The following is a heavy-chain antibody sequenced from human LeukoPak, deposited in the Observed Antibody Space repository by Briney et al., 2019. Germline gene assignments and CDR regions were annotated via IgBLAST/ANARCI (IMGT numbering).Heavy chain of an antibody. J-gene: IGHJ3*02. D-gene: IGHD3-22*01. CDR1: GYTFTIYD. CDR2: MNPNSGNT. CDR3: ARGNYYDGSGYYYPHAFDI. V-gene: IGHV1-8*03. Sequence: ASVRVSFKASGYTFTIYDINRVRQATGKGREWMGWMNPNSGNTGYAQKFQGRVTITRNTSISTAYMELSSLRSEYTAVYYCARGNYYDGSGYYYPHAFDIWGQGTMVTVSS.